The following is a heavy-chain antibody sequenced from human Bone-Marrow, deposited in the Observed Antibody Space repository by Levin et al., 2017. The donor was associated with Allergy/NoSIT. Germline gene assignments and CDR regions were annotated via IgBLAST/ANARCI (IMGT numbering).Heavy chain of an antibody. CDR3: ARGGQLEFDY. J-gene: IGHJ4*02. CDR2: IKQDGSEK. CDR1: GFTFISYW. Sequence: GGSLRLSCAASGFTFISYWMTWVRQAPGKGLEWVANIKQDGSEKYYADSVKGRFTISRDNAENFVFLQMNSLRVEDTAVYYCARGGQLEFDYWGQGTLLTVSS. V-gene: IGHV3-7*01. D-gene: IGHD6-6*01.